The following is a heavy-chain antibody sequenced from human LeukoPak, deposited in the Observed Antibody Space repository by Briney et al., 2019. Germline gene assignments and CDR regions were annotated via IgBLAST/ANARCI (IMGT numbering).Heavy chain of an antibody. V-gene: IGHV4-31*11. CDR1: GGSISSGGYY. CDR3: ARDRGSSVIDY. D-gene: IGHD6-6*01. J-gene: IGHJ4*02. CDR2: IYYSGST. Sequence: SETLSLTCAVSGGSISSGGYYWSWIRQHPGKGLEWIGYIYYSGSTYYNPSLKSRVTISVDTSKNQFSLKLSSVTAADTAVYYCARDRGSSVIDYWGQGTLVTVSS.